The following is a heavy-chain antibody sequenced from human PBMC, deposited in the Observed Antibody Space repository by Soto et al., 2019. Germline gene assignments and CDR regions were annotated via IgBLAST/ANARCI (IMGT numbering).Heavy chain of an antibody. Sequence: GGSLRLSCAASGFTFSDHYMDWVRQAPGKGLEWVGRTRNKANSYTTEYAASVKGRFTISRDDSKNSLYLQMNSLKTEDTAVYYCCLVVAAENYYYYYGMDVWGQGTTVTVSS. J-gene: IGHJ6*02. D-gene: IGHD2-15*01. CDR2: TRNKANSYTT. CDR1: GFTFSDHY. V-gene: IGHV3-72*01. CDR3: CLVVAAENYYYYYGMDV.